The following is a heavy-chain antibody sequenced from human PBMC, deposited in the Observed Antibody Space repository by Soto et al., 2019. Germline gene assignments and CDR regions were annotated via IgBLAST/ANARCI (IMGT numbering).Heavy chain of an antibody. D-gene: IGHD2-2*01. CDR2: IYYSGST. CDR3: ASDIVLVPAATVYGMDV. J-gene: IGHJ6*02. CDR1: GGSISNYY. V-gene: IGHV4-59*08. Sequence: SETLSLTCTVSGGSISNYYWTWIRQPPGKGLEWIGYIYYSGSTNYNPSLKSRVTISVDTSKNQFSLKLSSVTAADTAVYYCASDIVLVPAATVYGMDVWGQGTTVTVSS.